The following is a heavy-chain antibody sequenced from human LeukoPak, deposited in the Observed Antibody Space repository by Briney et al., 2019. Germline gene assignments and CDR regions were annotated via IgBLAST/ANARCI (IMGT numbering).Heavy chain of an antibody. V-gene: IGHV1-24*01. D-gene: IGHD3-22*01. J-gene: IGHJ4*02. CDR3: ATLHGGYYYYFDY. Sequence: ASVKVSCKVSGYTLTELSMHWVRQAPGKGLERMGGFDPEDGETIYAQKFQGRVTMTEDTSTDTAYMELSSLRSEDTAVYYCATLHGGYYYYFDYWGQGTLVTVSS. CDR2: FDPEDGET. CDR1: GYTLTELS.